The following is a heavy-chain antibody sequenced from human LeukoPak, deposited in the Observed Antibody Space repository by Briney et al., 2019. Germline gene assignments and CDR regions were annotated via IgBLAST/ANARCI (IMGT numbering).Heavy chain of an antibody. D-gene: IGHD1-7*01. CDR3: ARGKFRTFDY. V-gene: IGHV1-2*02. CDR2: INPNSGGT. Sequence: GASVKVSCKASGGTFSSYAISWVRQAPGQGLEWMGWINPNSGGTNYAQKFQGRVTMTRDTSISTAYMELSRLRSDDTAVYYCARGKFRTFDYWGQGTLVTVSS. J-gene: IGHJ4*02. CDR1: GGTFSSYA.